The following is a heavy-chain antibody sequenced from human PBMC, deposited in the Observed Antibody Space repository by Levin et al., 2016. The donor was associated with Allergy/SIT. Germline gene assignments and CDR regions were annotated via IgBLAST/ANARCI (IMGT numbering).Heavy chain of an antibody. CDR3: ARDAVVTATIDY. V-gene: IGHV3-48*03. CDR2: ISSGGSAI. D-gene: IGHD2-21*02. J-gene: IGHJ4*02. Sequence: GGSLRLSCAASGFTFSNYEMNWVRQAPGKWLEWVSYISSGGSAIYYADSVKGRFTISRDNAKNSLYLQMNSLRVEDTAVYYCARDAVVTATIDYWGQGTLVTVSS. CDR1: GFTFSNYE.